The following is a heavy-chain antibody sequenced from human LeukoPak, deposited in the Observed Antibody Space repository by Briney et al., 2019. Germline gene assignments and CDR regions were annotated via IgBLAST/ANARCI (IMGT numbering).Heavy chain of an antibody. CDR2: ISAYNGNT. CDR3: ARTTVTMDWFDP. V-gene: IGHV1-18*01. Sequence: GASVKVSCKASGYTFTSYGISWVRRAPGQGLEWMGWISAYNGNTNYAQKLQGRVTMTTDTSASTAYMELRSLRSDDTAVYYCARTTVTMDWFDPWGQGTLVTVSS. CDR1: GYTFTSYG. J-gene: IGHJ5*02. D-gene: IGHD4-17*01.